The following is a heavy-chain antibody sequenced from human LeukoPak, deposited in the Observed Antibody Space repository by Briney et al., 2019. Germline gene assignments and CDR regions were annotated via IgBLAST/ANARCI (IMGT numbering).Heavy chain of an antibody. CDR2: MNPNSGNT. J-gene: IGHJ6*02. CDR1: GYTFTSYD. CDR3: ARGSRTRGTMVRGVGYGMDV. V-gene: IGHV1-8*01. Sequence: ASVKVSCKASGYTFTSYDINWVRQATGQGLGWMGWMNPNSGNTGYAQKFQGRVTMTRNTSISTAYMELSSLRSEDTAVYYCARGSRTRGTMVRGVGYGMDVWGQGTTVTVSS. D-gene: IGHD3-10*01.